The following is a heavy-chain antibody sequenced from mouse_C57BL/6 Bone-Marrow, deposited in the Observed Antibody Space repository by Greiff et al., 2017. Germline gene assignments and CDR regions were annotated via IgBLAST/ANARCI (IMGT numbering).Heavy chain of an antibody. CDR2: IDPANGNT. J-gene: IGHJ4*01. Sequence: EVQLQQSVAELVRPGASVQLSCTASGFNIKNTYMNWVKQRPEKSLEWIGRIDPANGNTKSAPKFPGKATITADTSSNTAYLQLSSLTSEDTAIYYFDSPIYYGNPRAMDYWGQGTSVTVSS. D-gene: IGHD2-1*01. V-gene: IGHV14-3*01. CDR3: DSPIYYGNPRAMDY. CDR1: GFNIKNTY.